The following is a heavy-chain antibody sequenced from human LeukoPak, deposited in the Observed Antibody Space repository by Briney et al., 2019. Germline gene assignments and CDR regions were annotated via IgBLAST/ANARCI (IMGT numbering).Heavy chain of an antibody. D-gene: IGHD1-26*01. CDR2: INHSGST. J-gene: IGHJ5*02. CDR3: ARTSSWFDP. CDR1: GGSFSGYY. V-gene: IGHV4-34*01. Sequence: RPSETLSLTCAVYGGSFSGYYWSWIRQPPGKGLEWIGEINHSGSTNYNPSLKGRVTISVDTSKNQFSLKLSSVTAADTAVYYCARTSSWFDPWGQGTLVTVSS.